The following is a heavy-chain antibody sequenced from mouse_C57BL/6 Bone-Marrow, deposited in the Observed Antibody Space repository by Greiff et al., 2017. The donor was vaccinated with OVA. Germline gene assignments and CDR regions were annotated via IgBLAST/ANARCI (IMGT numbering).Heavy chain of an antibody. V-gene: IGHV1-52*01. J-gene: IGHJ1*03. CDR1: GYTFTSYW. CDR2: IDPSDSET. Sequence: QVQLQQPGAELVRPGSSVKLSCKASGYTFTSYWMHWVKQRPIQGLEWIGNIDPSDSETHYNQKFKDKATLTVDKSSSTAYMQLSSLTSEASAVYYCAKGNYYGSDWYFDVWGTGTTVTVSS. D-gene: IGHD1-1*01. CDR3: AKGNYYGSDWYFDV.